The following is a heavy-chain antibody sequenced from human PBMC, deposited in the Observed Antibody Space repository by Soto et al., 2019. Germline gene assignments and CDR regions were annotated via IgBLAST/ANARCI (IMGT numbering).Heavy chain of an antibody. CDR3: ARVSSFPGYYYGSESPLDAFDI. V-gene: IGHV4-59*01. CDR2: IYYSGST. D-gene: IGHD3-10*01. CDR1: GGSISSYY. J-gene: IGHJ3*02. Sequence: PSETLSLTCTVSGGSISSYYWSWIRQPPGKGLEWIGYIYYSGSTNYNPSLKSRVTISVDTSKNQFSLKLSSVTAADTAVYYCARVSSFPGYYYGSESPLDAFDIWGQGTMVTVSS.